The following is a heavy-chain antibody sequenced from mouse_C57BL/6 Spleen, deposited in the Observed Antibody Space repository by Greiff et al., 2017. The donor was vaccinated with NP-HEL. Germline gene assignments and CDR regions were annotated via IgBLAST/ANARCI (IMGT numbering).Heavy chain of an antibody. CDR2: INPSTGGT. V-gene: IGHV1-42*01. CDR1: GYSFTGYY. J-gene: IGHJ1*03. D-gene: IGHD2-4*01. CDR3: ARCHDYDPPWYFDV. Sequence: EVKLQESGPELVKPGASVKISCKASGYSFTGYYMNWVKQSPEKSLEWIGEINPSTGGTTYNQKFKAKATLTVDKSSSTAYMQLKSLTSEDSAVYYCARCHDYDPPWYFDVWGTGTTVTVSS.